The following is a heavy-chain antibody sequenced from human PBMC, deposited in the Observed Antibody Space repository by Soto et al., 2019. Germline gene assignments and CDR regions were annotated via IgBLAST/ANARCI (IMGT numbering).Heavy chain of an antibody. D-gene: IGHD5-12*01. J-gene: IGHJ4*02. CDR2: ISYSGNT. CDR1: GDSISSSSYH. CDR3: ASTRLVATSVWY. V-gene: IGHV4-39*01. Sequence: LSLTCSVSGDSISSSSYHWGWIRQPPGKGLEWIGTISYSGNTYYKSSLKSRVTISVDTSKNQFSLKLSSVTAADTAVYYCASTRLVATSVWYWGQGTLVTVSS.